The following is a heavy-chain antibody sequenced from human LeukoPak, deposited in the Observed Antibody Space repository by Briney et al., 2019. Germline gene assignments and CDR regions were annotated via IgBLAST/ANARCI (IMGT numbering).Heavy chain of an antibody. CDR2: INPNSGGT. CDR1: GYTFTGYY. V-gene: IGHV1-2*02. D-gene: IGHD3-10*01. J-gene: IGHJ5*02. CDR3: ARSPYNYYGSGRPFDP. Sequence: ASVKVSCKASGYTFTGYYMHWVRQAPRQGLEWMGWINPNSGGTNYAQRFQGRVTMTRDTSISTAYMELSRLRSDDTAVYYCARSPYNYYGSGRPFDPWGQGTLVTVSS.